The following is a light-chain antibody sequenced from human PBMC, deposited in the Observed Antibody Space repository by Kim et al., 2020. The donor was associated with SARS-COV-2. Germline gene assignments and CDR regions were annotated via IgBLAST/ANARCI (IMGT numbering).Light chain of an antibody. CDR3: QQYGRSWT. CDR1: ESVSSNN. Sequence: ETVLTQSPGTLSLSPGERATLSCRARESVSSNNLAWYQQKPGQAPRLLIYGASSRATGIPERFSGSGSGTDFTLTISRLEPEDFAVFYCQQYGRSWTFGQGTKVDIK. V-gene: IGKV3-20*01. J-gene: IGKJ1*01. CDR2: GAS.